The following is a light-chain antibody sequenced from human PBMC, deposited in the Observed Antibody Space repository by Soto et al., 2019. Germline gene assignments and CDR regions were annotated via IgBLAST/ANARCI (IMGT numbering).Light chain of an antibody. CDR3: QQYNSYSYT. CDR1: QSISSW. Sequence: DIQMTQSPSTLSASVGDRVTITCRASQSISSWLAWYQQKPGKAPKLLIYDASSLESGVPSRFSGSGSGTEFTLTISSLQPDDFATYYCQQYNSYSYTFGPGTTLEIK. J-gene: IGKJ2*01. V-gene: IGKV1-5*01. CDR2: DAS.